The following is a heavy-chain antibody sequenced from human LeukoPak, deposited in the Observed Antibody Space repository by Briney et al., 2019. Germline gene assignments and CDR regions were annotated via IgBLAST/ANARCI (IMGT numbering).Heavy chain of an antibody. CDR1: GFTFSSNS. D-gene: IGHD1-26*01. V-gene: IGHV3-23*01. CDR3: AKGGKWDVTPFDY. CDR2: ISGGGGST. Sequence: PGGSLRLSCAASGFTFSSNSMNWVRQAPGKGLEWVSTISGGGGSTYYADSVKGRFTISRDNSKNTLYLQVNSLRAEDTAVYHCAKGGKWDVTPFDYWGQGTLVTVSS. J-gene: IGHJ4*02.